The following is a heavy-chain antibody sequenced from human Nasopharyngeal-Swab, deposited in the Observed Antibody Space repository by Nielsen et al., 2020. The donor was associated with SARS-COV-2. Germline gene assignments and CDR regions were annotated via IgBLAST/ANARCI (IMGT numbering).Heavy chain of an antibody. CDR3: ARDQIVVVVAATSYYYGMDV. D-gene: IGHD2-15*01. CDR1: GGSISSSNW. J-gene: IGHJ6*02. V-gene: IGHV4-4*02. Sequence: GSLRLSCAVPGGSISSSNWWSWVRQPPGKGLEWIGEIYHSGSTNYNPSLKSRVTISVDKSKNQFSLKLSSVTAADTAVYYCARDQIVVVVAATSYYYGMDVWGQGTTVTVSS. CDR2: IYHSGST.